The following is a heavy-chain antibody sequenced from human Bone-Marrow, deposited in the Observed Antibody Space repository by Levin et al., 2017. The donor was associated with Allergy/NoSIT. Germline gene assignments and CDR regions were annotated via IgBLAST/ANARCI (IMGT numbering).Heavy chain of an antibody. J-gene: IGHJ5*02. D-gene: IGHD3-3*02. CDR3: ARGSISDNWFDP. V-gene: IGHV1-8*01. Sequence: GESLKISCKASGYTFTSYDINWVRQATGQGLEWMGWMNPNSGNTGYAQKFQGRVTMTRNTSISTAYMELSSLRSEDTAVYYCARGSISDNWFDPWGQGTLVTVSS. CDR2: MNPNSGNT. CDR1: GYTFTSYD.